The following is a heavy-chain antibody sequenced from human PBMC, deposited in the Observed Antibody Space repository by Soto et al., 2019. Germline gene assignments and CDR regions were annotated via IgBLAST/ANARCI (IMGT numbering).Heavy chain of an antibody. V-gene: IGHV4-59*01. Sequence: SETLSLTCTVSGSSISSYYWSWIRQPPGKGLEWIGYIYYSGSTNYNPSLKSRVTISVDTSKNQFSLRLSSVTAADTAVYYCARGSSGWFDAFDIWGQGTMVT. D-gene: IGHD6-19*01. CDR3: ARGSSGWFDAFDI. J-gene: IGHJ3*02. CDR2: IYYSGST. CDR1: GSSISSYY.